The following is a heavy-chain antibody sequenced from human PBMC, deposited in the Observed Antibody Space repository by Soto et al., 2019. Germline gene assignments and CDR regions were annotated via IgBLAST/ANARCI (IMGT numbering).Heavy chain of an antibody. CDR3: AKDTAMIGEFDD. CDR1: GFTFSSYG. V-gene: IGHV3-30*18. CDR2: ISYDGSNK. Sequence: GGSLRLSCAASGFTFSSYGMHWVRQAPGKGLEWVAVISYDGSNKYYADSVKGRFTISRDNSKNTLYLQMNSLRAEDTAVYYCAKDTAMIGEFDDWGQGTLVTVSS. D-gene: IGHD3-22*01. J-gene: IGHJ4*02.